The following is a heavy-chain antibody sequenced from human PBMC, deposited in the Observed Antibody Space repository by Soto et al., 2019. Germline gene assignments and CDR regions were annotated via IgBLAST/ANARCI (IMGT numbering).Heavy chain of an antibody. CDR3: ARNYYDGGASRADAFDF. V-gene: IGHV4-59*02. J-gene: IGHJ3*01. Sequence: SETLSLTCTVSGGSVSVYYWSWIRQTPGKGLEWIGYIYYTGSTNYNPSLKSPVFMSVDTSKNQFSLKLSSVTAADTAVYFCARNYYDGGASRADAFDFWGLGTMVTVSS. D-gene: IGHD3-22*01. CDR1: GGSVSVYY. CDR2: IYYTGST.